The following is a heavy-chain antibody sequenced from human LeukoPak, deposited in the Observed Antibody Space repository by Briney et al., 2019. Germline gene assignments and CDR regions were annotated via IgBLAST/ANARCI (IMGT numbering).Heavy chain of an antibody. D-gene: IGHD1-26*01. Sequence: SETLSLTCAVYGGSFSGYYRGWIRQPPGKGLEWIGSIYYSGSTYYNPSLKSRVTISVDTSKNQFSLKLSSVTAADTAVYYCARHGGGGATPFDYWGQGTLVTVSS. CDR3: ARHGGGGATPFDY. J-gene: IGHJ4*02. V-gene: IGHV4-39*01. CDR2: IYYSGST. CDR1: GGSFSGYY.